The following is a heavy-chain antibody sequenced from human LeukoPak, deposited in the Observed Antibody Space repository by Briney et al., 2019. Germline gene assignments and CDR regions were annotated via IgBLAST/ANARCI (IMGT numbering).Heavy chain of an antibody. V-gene: IGHV1-69*05. CDR3: ARGGSGWALDY. CDR1: GGTFSSYA. D-gene: IGHD6-19*01. Sequence: SVKVSCKASGGTFSSYAISWVRQAPGQGLEWMGGIIPIFGTANYAQKFQVRVSMTRDTSTSTVYMELSSLRSEDTAVYYCARGGSGWALDYWGQGTLVTVSS. J-gene: IGHJ4*02. CDR2: IIPIFGTA.